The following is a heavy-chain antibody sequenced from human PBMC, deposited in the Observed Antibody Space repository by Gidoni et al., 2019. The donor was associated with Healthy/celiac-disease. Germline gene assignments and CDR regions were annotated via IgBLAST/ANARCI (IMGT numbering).Heavy chain of an antibody. Sequence: QVQLVQSGAEVKKPGASVKVSCKVSGYPLTELSMHWVRQAPGKGLEWMGGFDPEDGETIYAQKFQGRVTMTEDTSTDTAYMELSSLRSEDTAVYYCATDRIRDGYKPSYYYYGMDVWGQGTTVTVSS. J-gene: IGHJ6*02. CDR1: GYPLTELS. D-gene: IGHD5-12*01. CDR3: ATDRIRDGYKPSYYYYGMDV. V-gene: IGHV1-24*01. CDR2: FDPEDGET.